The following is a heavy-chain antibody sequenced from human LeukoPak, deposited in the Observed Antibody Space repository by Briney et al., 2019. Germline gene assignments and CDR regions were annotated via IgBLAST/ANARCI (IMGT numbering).Heavy chain of an antibody. CDR2: IWYDGSNK. J-gene: IGHJ4*02. V-gene: IGHV3-33*01. CDR3: ARDVGYYDFWSGYSDY. Sequence: AGGSLRLSCAASGFTFSSYGMHWVRQAPGKGLEWVAVIWYDGSNKYYADSVKGRFTISRDNSKNTLYLQMNSLRAEDTAAYYCARDVGYYDFWSGYSDYWGQGTLVTVSS. CDR1: GFTFSSYG. D-gene: IGHD3-3*01.